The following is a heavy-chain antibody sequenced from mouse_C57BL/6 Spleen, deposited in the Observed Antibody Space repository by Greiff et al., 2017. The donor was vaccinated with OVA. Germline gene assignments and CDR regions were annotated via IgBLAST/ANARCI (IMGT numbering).Heavy chain of an antibody. V-gene: IGHV1-52*01. CDR3: ASVGDSNNYYFDY. CDR2: IDPSDSET. Sequence: VQLQQPGAELVRPGSSVKLSCKASGYTFTSYWMHWVKQRPIQGLEWIGNIDPSDSETHYNQKFKDKATLTVDKSSSTAYMQLSSLTSEDSAVYYCASVGDSNNYYFDYWGQGTTLTVSS. D-gene: IGHD2-5*01. CDR1: GYTFTSYW. J-gene: IGHJ2*01.